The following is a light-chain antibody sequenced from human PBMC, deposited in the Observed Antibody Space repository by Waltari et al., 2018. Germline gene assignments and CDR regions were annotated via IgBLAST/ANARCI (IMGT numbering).Light chain of an antibody. CDR2: DVS. Sequence: QSALTQPASVSGSPGQSITISCTGTSSDVGGYNYVSWYQQHPGKAPKLLIYDVSKRPSGVSNRFSGSESGNTASLTVSGLQAEDEADYYCCSYAGSVVFGGGTKLTVL. J-gene: IGLJ2*01. V-gene: IGLV2-23*02. CDR3: CSYAGSVV. CDR1: SSDVGGYNY.